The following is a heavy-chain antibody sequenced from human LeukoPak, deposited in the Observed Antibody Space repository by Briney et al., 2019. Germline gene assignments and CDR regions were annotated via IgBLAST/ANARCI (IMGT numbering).Heavy chain of an antibody. D-gene: IGHD6-19*01. Sequence: SETLSLTCTVSGGSISSYYWSWIRQPPGKGLEWIGYIYYSGSTNYNPSLKSRVTISVDTSKNQFSLKLSSVTAADTAVYYCAGVSSAFEFAPWGKETLVTVPS. CDR3: AGVSSAFEFAP. J-gene: IGHJ5*02. CDR1: GGSISSYY. CDR2: IYYSGST. V-gene: IGHV4-59*01.